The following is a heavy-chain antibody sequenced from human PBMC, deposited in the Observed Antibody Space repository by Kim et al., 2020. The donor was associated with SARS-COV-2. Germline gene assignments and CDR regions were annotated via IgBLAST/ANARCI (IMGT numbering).Heavy chain of an antibody. D-gene: IGHD2-15*01. Sequence: GGSLRLSCAASGFTFSTYYMNWVRQAPGKGLEWVSYISSSGSTIYYADSVKGRFTLSRDNAKNSLYLQRSSLRAEDTAVYYCARDTPYTSGNMDYWGQGTLVTVSS. CDR1: GFTFSTYY. V-gene: IGHV3-48*04. J-gene: IGHJ4*02. CDR2: ISSSGSTI. CDR3: ARDTPYTSGNMDY.